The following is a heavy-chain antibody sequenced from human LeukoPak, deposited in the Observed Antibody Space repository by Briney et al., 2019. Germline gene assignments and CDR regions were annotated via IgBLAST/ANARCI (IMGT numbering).Heavy chain of an antibody. J-gene: IGHJ4*02. V-gene: IGHV3-74*01. Sequence: GGSLRLSCAASGFTFSRYWMHWVRQAPGKGLVWVSRINSDATSTSYADSVKGRFTISRDNAKSTLYLQMNSLRAEDTAVYYCARGDTAMALYYFDYWSRGTLVTVSS. CDR1: GFTFSRYW. CDR3: ARGDTAMALYYFDY. D-gene: IGHD5-18*01. CDR2: INSDATST.